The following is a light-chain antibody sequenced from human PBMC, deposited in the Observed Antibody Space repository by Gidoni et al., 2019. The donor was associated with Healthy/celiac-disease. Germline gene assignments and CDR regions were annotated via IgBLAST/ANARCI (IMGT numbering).Light chain of an antibody. J-gene: IGKJ2*01. V-gene: IGKV1-39*01. CDR1: QSISSY. CDR2: AAS. Sequence: DIQMTPSPSSLTASVGDRVTITCRASQSISSYLNWYQQKPRKAPKLLIYAASSLQSGVASRFSGSGSGTDLALTISSLQPEDFATYYCQRSYSTRPYTFXQXTKLEIK. CDR3: QRSYSTRPYT.